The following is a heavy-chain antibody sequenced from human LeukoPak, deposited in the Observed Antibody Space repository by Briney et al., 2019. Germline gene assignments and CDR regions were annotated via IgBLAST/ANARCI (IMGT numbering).Heavy chain of an antibody. CDR2: IIPILGIA. Sequence: EASVKVSCKASGGTFSSYAISWVRQAPGQRLEWMGRIIPILGIANYAQKFQGRVTITADKSTSTAYMELSSLRSEDTAVYYCARYYYGSGSYKSDAFDIWGQGTMVTVSS. CDR3: ARYYYGSGSYKSDAFDI. J-gene: IGHJ3*02. V-gene: IGHV1-69*04. D-gene: IGHD3-10*01. CDR1: GGTFSSYA.